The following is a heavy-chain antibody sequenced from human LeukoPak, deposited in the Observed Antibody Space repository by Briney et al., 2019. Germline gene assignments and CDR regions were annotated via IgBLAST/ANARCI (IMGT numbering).Heavy chain of an antibody. CDR2: IYGDNGDT. Sequence: ASVKVSCKASGYSFTSYAMNWVRQAPGQRLEWMGWIYGDNGDTKYSQEFQGRVTMTTDTSTSTAHMELRSLRSDDTAVYYCARQGYSGHSQGAADYWGQGTLVTVSS. D-gene: IGHD4-23*01. V-gene: IGHV1-3*01. J-gene: IGHJ4*02. CDR1: GYSFTSYA. CDR3: ARQGYSGHSQGAADY.